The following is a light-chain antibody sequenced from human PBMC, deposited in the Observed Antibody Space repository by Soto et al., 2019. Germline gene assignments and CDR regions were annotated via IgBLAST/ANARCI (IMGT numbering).Light chain of an antibody. Sequence: IGLTHSPATLSLSPWEIAALSCRASQSVSTYLAWYQQKPGQAPRLFIYDASNRATGIPARFSGSGSGTDFTLTISSLEPEDFAVYYCQQRSKWPITFGQGTRLEIK. CDR1: QSVSTY. CDR3: QQRSKWPIT. J-gene: IGKJ5*01. V-gene: IGKV3-11*01. CDR2: DAS.